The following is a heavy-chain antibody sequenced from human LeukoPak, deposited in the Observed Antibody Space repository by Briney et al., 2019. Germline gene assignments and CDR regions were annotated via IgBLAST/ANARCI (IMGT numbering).Heavy chain of an antibody. CDR2: IYDSGST. CDR3: ARGDGTTSLYDI. V-gene: IGHV4-59*01. J-gene: IGHJ3*02. CDR1: GGSISSYY. Sequence: SETPSLTCTVSGGSISSYYWSWIRQPPGKGLEWIGYIYDSGSTIHNPSLKSRVTISVDTSKNQFSLKLSSVTAADTAVYYCARGDGTTSLYDIWGQGTMVTVSS. D-gene: IGHD5-24*01.